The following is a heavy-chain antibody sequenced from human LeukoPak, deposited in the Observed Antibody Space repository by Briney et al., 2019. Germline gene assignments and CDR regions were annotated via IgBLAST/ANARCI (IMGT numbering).Heavy chain of an antibody. CDR1: GFTFSSNY. D-gene: IGHD6-19*01. Sequence: PGGSLRLSCAASGFTFSSNYMSWVRQAPGKGLEWVSVIYSGGSTYYADSVKGRFAISRHNSKNTLYLQMNSLRAEDTAVYYCARIAVAALYGMDVWGQGTTVTVSS. CDR2: IYSGGST. V-gene: IGHV3-53*04. J-gene: IGHJ6*02. CDR3: ARIAVAALYGMDV.